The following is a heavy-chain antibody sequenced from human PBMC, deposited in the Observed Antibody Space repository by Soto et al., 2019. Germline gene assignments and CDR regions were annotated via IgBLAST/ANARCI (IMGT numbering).Heavy chain of an antibody. CDR1: GFTFSSYW. J-gene: IGHJ4*02. V-gene: IGHV3-7*01. CDR2: IKQDGSEK. D-gene: IGHD6-19*01. Sequence: EVQLVESGGGLVQPGGSLRLSCAASGFTFSSYWMSWVRQAPGKGLEWVANIKQDGSEKYYVDSVKGRFTISRDNAKNALYLQRNSLRAEDTAVYYCARTKPYSSGWYPYLDYWGQGTLVTVSS. CDR3: ARTKPYSSGWYPYLDY.